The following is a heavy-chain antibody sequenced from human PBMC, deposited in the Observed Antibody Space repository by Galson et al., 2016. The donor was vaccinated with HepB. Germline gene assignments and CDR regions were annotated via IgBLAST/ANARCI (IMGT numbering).Heavy chain of an antibody. J-gene: IGHJ4*02. Sequence: FLRLSCAASGFTFSSYSMNWVRQAPGKGLEWVSSISSSSSYIHYADSVKGRFTISRDNAKTSLYLQMNSLRAEDTAVYYCARDILWFGELTRVYYLDYWGQGT. CDR3: ARDILWFGELTRVYYLDY. CDR2: ISSSSSYI. D-gene: IGHD3-10*01. V-gene: IGHV3-21*01. CDR1: GFTFSSYS.